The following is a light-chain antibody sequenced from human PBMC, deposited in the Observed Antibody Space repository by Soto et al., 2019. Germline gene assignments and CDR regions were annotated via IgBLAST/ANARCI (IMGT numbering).Light chain of an antibody. Sequence: DIQMTQSPSTLSASVGDRVTITCRASQSISSWLAWYQQKPGKAPKLLIYKASSLESGVPSRFSGSGSGTEFTLTISSLQPDDFATYYCQQYNSYSPTWTFGQGTEVDI. J-gene: IGKJ1*01. V-gene: IGKV1-5*03. CDR2: KAS. CDR3: QQYNSYSPTWT. CDR1: QSISSW.